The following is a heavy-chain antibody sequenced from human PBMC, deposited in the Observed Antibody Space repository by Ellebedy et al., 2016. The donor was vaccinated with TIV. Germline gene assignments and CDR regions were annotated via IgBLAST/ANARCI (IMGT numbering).Heavy chain of an antibody. D-gene: IGHD2-15*01. CDR1: GFSFSSYG. Sequence: GESLKISCAASGFSFSSYGMNWVRQTPEKGLEWVSYISSSTSSISYADSVKGRFTISRDNAKNSLYLQMNSLRAEDTAVYYCAKSPRSCSGGSCYPQVIDYLDYWGQGTLVTVSS. CDR3: AKSPRSCSGGSCYPQVIDYLDY. J-gene: IGHJ4*02. V-gene: IGHV3-48*01. CDR2: ISSSTSSI.